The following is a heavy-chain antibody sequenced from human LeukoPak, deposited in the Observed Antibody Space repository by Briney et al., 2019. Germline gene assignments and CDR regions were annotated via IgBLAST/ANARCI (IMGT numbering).Heavy chain of an antibody. V-gene: IGHV3-74*01. Sequence: GGSLRLSCAASGFTFSSYSRNWVRQAPGKGLVWVSRIISDGSSTSYADSVKGRFTISRDNAKNTLYLQMNSLRAEDTAVYYCASDGSLPDYWTQGTLVTVSS. CDR2: IISDGSST. J-gene: IGHJ4*02. CDR3: ASDGSLPDY. CDR1: GFTFSSYS.